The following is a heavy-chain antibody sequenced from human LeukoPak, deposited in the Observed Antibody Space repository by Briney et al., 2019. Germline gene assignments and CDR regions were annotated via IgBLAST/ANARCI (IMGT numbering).Heavy chain of an antibody. CDR3: VREDTPATVNY. D-gene: IGHD2-15*01. V-gene: IGHV3-23*01. CDR1: GFTFSTYW. CDR2: ISGGGDIT. Sequence: GGSLRLSCAASGFTFSTYWMSWVRQAPGKGLEWVSAISGGGDITYYADSVTGRFTISRDNSKDTLFLQMHSLRPGDTAVYYCVREDTPATVNYWGQGTLVTISS. J-gene: IGHJ4*02.